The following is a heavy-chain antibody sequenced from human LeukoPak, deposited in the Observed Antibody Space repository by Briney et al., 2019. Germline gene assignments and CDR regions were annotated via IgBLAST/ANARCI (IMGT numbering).Heavy chain of an antibody. CDR3: ASPAASIVVVPAASASFDY. CDR2: IIPIFGTA. J-gene: IGHJ4*02. D-gene: IGHD2-2*01. CDR1: GGTFSSYA. Sequence: SVKVSCKASGGTFSSYAISWVRQAPGQGLEWMGGIIPIFGTANYAQKFQGRVTITADESTSTAYMELSSLRSEDTAVYYCASPAASIVVVPAASASFDYWGQGTLVTVSS. V-gene: IGHV1-69*13.